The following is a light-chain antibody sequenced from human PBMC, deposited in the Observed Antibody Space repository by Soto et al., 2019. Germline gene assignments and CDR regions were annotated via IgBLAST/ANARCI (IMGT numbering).Light chain of an antibody. CDR2: RAS. CDR1: QSIGSN. V-gene: IGKV3-15*01. Sequence: VMTQSPATLSVSPGERATLSCRASQSIGSNLAWYQQKPGQAPRLLISRASTRATGVPARFTGSGSGTEFTLTVSSLQSEDSAVYYCQQYYRWPPFTFGQGTKVEIK. CDR3: QQYYRWPPFT. J-gene: IGKJ2*01.